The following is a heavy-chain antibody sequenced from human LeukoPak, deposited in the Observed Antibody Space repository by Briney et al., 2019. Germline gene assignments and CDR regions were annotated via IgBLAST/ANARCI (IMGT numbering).Heavy chain of an antibody. J-gene: IGHJ3*01. CDR1: GLPFSKYA. D-gene: IGHD5/OR15-5a*01. CDR2: LSGPGTST. V-gene: IGHV3-23*01. Sequence: PGGSLRLSCAASGLPFSKYAARWVRQAPGRGRDRVSVLSGPGTSTSYGNSVKGRFTITRDDSKYTVFLQMNRLRAADTAVYYCARVGWVSSDAFDAWGEGTMVTVSS. CDR3: ARVGWVSSDAFDA.